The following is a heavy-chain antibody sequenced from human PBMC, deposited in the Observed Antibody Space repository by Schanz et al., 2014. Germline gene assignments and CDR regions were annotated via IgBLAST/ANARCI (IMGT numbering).Heavy chain of an antibody. D-gene: IGHD5-18*01. J-gene: IGHJ3*02. CDR2: ISAYTNNT. CDR3: TRGGYSYALRAFDI. V-gene: IGHV1-18*01. Sequence: QGQLVQSGPEVKEPGASVKVSCEASRYTFNTYGLNWVRQAPGQGLEWMGWISAYTNNTNYAQKVQGRVTMTTDTSTGTAYMELRSLRSDDTALYYCTRGGYSYALRAFDIWGQGTMVTVSS. CDR1: RYTFNTYG.